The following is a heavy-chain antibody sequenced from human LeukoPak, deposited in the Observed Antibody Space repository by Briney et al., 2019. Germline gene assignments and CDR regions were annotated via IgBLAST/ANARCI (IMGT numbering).Heavy chain of an antibody. D-gene: IGHD3-16*01. V-gene: IGHV3-74*01. CDR1: GFTFSSHW. J-gene: IGHJ3*02. CDR3: VRERGRQDAFDI. Sequence: GGSLRLSCAASGFTFSSHWMHWVRQAPGKGLVWVSRINSDGRSTSYANSVKGRFTISRDNAKNTLCLQMNSLRAEDTAAYYCVRERGRQDAFDIWGQGTMVTVSS. CDR2: INSDGRST.